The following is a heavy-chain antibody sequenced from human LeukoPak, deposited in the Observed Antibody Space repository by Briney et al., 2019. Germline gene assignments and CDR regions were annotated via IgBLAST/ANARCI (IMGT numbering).Heavy chain of an antibody. V-gene: IGHV1-8*01. CDR2: MNPNSGNT. D-gene: IGHD6-13*01. CDR1: GGIFNSFA. Sequence: ASVKVSCKPSGGIFNSFAFNWVRQAPGQGLEWMGWMNPNSGNTGYAQKFQGRVAITRNTSISTAYMELSSLRSEDTAVYYCARAGRLSWYDYWGQGTLVTVSS. J-gene: IGHJ4*02. CDR3: ARAGRLSWYDY.